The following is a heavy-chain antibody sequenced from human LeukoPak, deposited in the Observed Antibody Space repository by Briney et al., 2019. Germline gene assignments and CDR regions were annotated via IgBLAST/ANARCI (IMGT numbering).Heavy chain of an antibody. Sequence: GRSLRLSCAASGITFSSYGMHWVRQAPGKGLEWVAVISYDGSNKYYADSVKGRFTISRDNSKNTLYLQMNSLRAEDTAVYYCAGDRDILTGYRYMGTFDYWGQGTLVTVSS. CDR1: GITFSSYG. CDR3: AGDRDILTGYRYMGTFDY. J-gene: IGHJ4*02. CDR2: ISYDGSNK. D-gene: IGHD3-9*01. V-gene: IGHV3-30*03.